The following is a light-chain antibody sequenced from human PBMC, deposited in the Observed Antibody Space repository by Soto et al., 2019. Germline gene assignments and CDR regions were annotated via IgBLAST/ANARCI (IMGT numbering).Light chain of an antibody. V-gene: IGLV2-14*01. CDR3: SSFTPRSTLEV. CDR1: SSDVGGYHY. Sequence: QSALTQPASGSGSPGQSITISCTGTSSDVGGYHYVAWYQQHPGKAPKLMIYEVSNRPSGVSNRFSGSKSGNTASLTISGLQAEDEADYYCSSFTPRSTLEVFGGGTKLTVL. J-gene: IGLJ3*02. CDR2: EVS.